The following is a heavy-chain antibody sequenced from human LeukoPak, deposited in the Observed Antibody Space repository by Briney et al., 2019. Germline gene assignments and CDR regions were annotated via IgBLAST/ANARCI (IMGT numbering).Heavy chain of an antibody. CDR1: GFTFSSYW. J-gene: IGHJ4*02. V-gene: IGHV3-74*01. CDR3: ARESPEYSSGYDC. D-gene: IGHD6-19*01. Sequence: AGGSPRLSCAASGFTFSSYWMHCVRAAPGGGRGWVSRINSDGSSTSYADSVKSRFTISRDNSKNTLYLQMNSLRAEDTAVYYCARESPEYSSGYDCWGQGTLVTVSS. CDR2: INSDGSST.